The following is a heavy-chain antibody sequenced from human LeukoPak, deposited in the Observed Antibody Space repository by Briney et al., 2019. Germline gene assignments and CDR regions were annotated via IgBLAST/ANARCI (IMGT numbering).Heavy chain of an antibody. V-gene: IGHV5-51*01. CDR3: AKFQATWYGDP. D-gene: IGHD6-13*01. CDR2: IYPGDSHT. Sequence: GESLKISCQGSGYNFDTYWIVWVRQMPGNGLESVGIIYPGDSHTIYSPSFQGLVTISADTSISTAYLHWSSLQASDTAMYYCAKFQATWYGDPWGQGTLVTVSS. J-gene: IGHJ5*02. CDR1: GYNFDTYW.